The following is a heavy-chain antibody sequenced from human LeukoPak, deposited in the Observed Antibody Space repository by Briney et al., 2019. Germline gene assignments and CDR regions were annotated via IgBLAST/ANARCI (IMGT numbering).Heavy chain of an antibody. CDR3: ARGGFYCGDDCYVDY. CDR1: GGSLSYYY. CDR2: INRSGST. V-gene: IGHV4-34*01. D-gene: IGHD2-21*02. J-gene: IGHJ4*02. Sequence: PSETLSLTCAVHGGSLSYYYWSWIRQPPEKGLEWIGEINRSGSTNYNPSLKSRVSISVDTSKNQFSLKLSSVTAADTAVYYCARGGFYCGDDCYVDYWGQGTLVTVSS.